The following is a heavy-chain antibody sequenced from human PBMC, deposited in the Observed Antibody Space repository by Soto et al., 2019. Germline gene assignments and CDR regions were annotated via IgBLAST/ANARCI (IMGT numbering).Heavy chain of an antibody. CDR3: ARDYSNDSSGYGAFDI. J-gene: IGHJ3*02. CDR2: IYHSGST. D-gene: IGHD3-22*01. V-gene: IGHV4-30-2*01. Sequence: TLSLTCAVSGGSISSGGYSWSWIRRPPGKGLEWIGYIYHSGSTYYNPSLKSRVTISVDRSKNQFSLKLSSVTAADTAVYYCARDYSNDSSGYGAFDIWGQGTMVTVSS. CDR1: GGSISSGGYS.